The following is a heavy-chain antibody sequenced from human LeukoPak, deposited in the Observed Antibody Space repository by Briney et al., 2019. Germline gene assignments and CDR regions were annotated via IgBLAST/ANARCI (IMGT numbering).Heavy chain of an antibody. CDR2: IIPIFGTA. V-gene: IGHV1-69*13. CDR3: ARDGWRRDGYNSGDWFDP. Sequence: ASVKVSCKASGGTFSSYAISWVRQAPGQGLDWMGGIIPIFGTANYAQKFQGRVTITADESTSTAYMELSSLRSEDTAVYYCARDGWRRDGYNSGDWFDPWGQGTLVTVSS. D-gene: IGHD5-24*01. J-gene: IGHJ5*02. CDR1: GGTFSSYA.